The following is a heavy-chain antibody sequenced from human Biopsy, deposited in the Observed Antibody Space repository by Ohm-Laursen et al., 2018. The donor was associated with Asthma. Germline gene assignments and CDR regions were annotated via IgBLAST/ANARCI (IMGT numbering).Heavy chain of an antibody. V-gene: IGHV4-30-4*01. D-gene: IGHD4-17*01. CDR2: GFYSGTT. J-gene: IGHJ6*02. CDR3: ARVASCGDIYFAIDV. CDR1: RGYIRSYDHH. Sequence: TLSLTCIVSRGYIRSYDHHWAWIRQPPGKGLEWIGSGFYSGTTHYSPSLARRVSISVDTSMNQFSMTLRSVTAADTAVYFCARVASCGDIYFAIDVWGPGTTVSV.